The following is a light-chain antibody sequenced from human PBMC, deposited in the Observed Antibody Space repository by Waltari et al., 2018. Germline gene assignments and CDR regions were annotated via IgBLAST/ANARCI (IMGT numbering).Light chain of an antibody. CDR2: LDY. CDR3: QAWDSTTVA. V-gene: IGLV3-1*01. Sequence: SHELTQPPSVSVSPGQTDSISCSGDKLGNKYASWYQQKPGQSPILVIYLDYNRPSGIPERFSGTNSGNTATLTISGTQAMDEADYYCQAWDSTTVAFGGGTRLTVL. CDR1: KLGNKY. J-gene: IGLJ2*01.